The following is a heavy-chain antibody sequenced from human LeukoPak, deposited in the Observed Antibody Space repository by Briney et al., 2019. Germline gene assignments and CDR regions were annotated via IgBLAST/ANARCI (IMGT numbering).Heavy chain of an antibody. D-gene: IGHD2-2*01. J-gene: IGHJ6*03. CDR3: ARVGYRSSTSCPNDGYYYYMDV. CDR2: IIPIFGTA. CDR1: GGTFSSYA. Sequence: GSSVKVSCKAYGGTFSSYAISWVRQAPGQGLEWMGGIIPIFGTANYAQKFQGRVTITTDESTGTAYMELSSLRSEDTAVYYCARVGYRSSTSCPNDGYYYYMDVRGKGTTVTVSS. V-gene: IGHV1-69*05.